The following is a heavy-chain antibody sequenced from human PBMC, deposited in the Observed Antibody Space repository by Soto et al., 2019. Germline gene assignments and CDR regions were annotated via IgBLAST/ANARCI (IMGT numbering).Heavy chain of an antibody. CDR2: IYSGGNT. D-gene: IGHD1-26*01. J-gene: IGHJ6*02. CDR3: ARDLKLSGSPDYYYYGTDV. Sequence: SWVRQAPGKGLEWVSVIYSGGNTYYADSVKGRFTISRDNSKNTLYLQMNSLRAEDTAVYYCARDLKLSGSPDYYYYGTDVWGQGTTVTVSS. V-gene: IGHV3-53*01.